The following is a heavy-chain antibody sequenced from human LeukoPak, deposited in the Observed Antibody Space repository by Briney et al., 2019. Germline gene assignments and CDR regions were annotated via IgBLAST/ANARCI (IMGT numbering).Heavy chain of an antibody. Sequence: GGSPRLSCAASGFTFSSYAMHWVRQAPGKGLEYVSAISSNGGSTYYANSVKGRFTISRDNSKNTLYLQMGSLRAEDMAVYYCARVNSGGIAAAGTFDYWGQGTLVTVSS. CDR1: GFTFSSYA. D-gene: IGHD6-13*01. J-gene: IGHJ4*02. CDR3: ARVNSGGIAAAGTFDY. V-gene: IGHV3-64*01. CDR2: ISSNGGST.